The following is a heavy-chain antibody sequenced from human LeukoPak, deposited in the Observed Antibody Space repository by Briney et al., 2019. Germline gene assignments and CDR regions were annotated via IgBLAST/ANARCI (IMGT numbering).Heavy chain of an antibody. CDR1: GYTFTGYY. D-gene: IGHD3-9*01. J-gene: IGHJ4*02. CDR3: GRYRYYDILTGYYIGYFDY. V-gene: IGHV1-2*06. Sequence: ASVKASCKASGYTFTGYYMHWVRQAPGQGLEWMGRINPNSGGTNYAQKFQGRVTMTRDTSISTAYMELSRLRSDDTAVYYCGRYRYYDILTGYYIGYFDYWGQGTLVTVSS. CDR2: INPNSGGT.